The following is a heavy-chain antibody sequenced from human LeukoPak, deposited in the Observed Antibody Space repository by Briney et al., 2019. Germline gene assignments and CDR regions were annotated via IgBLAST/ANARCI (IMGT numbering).Heavy chain of an antibody. J-gene: IGHJ3*02. CDR1: WFSFTSYW. CDR3: ARSIAVSGALRGAFDI. D-gene: IGHD6-19*01. V-gene: IGHV5-51*01. CDR2: VYPGDSDT. Sequence: GEPLKISCQGSWFSFTSYWIGWVGQVPGKGLEWVGIVYPGDSDTRYSPSFQGQVTISADKSISTAYLQWSSLKASDTAMYYCARSIAVSGALRGAFDIWGQGTMVTVST.